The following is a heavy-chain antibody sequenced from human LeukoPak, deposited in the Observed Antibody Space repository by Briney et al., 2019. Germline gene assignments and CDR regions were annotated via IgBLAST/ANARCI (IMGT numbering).Heavy chain of an antibody. CDR1: GYTFTSYG. J-gene: IGHJ6*02. CDR2: ISAYNGST. V-gene: IGHV1-18*01. D-gene: IGHD1-26*01. Sequence: ASVKVSCKASGYTFTSYGISWVRQAPGQGLEWMGWISAYNGSTNYAQKLQGRVTMTTDTSTSTAYMELRSLRSDDAAVYYCARTGSYLDRLDYYGMDVWGQGTTVTVSS. CDR3: ARTGSYLDRLDYYGMDV.